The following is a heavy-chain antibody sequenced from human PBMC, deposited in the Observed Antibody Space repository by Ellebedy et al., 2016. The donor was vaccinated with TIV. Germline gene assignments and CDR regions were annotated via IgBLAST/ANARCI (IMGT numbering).Heavy chain of an antibody. CDR3: ARRSGLRYFDRDPFDH. CDR1: GFTFSAHV. D-gene: IGHD3-9*01. V-gene: IGHV3-21*01. J-gene: IGHJ4*02. Sequence: PGGSLRLSCTAPGFTFSAHVMNWVRQAPGKGLEWVASISGSSSYIYYADSVKGRFTISRDNARHSLYLQMDSLRAEDTAVYYCARRSGLRYFDRDPFDHWGQGSLVTVSS. CDR2: ISGSSSYI.